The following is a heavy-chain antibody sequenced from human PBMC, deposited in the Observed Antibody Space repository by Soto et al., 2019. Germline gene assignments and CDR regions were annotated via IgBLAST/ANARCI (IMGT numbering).Heavy chain of an antibody. CDR2: ISYDGSNK. J-gene: IGHJ2*01. CDR1: GFTFSSYA. Sequence: PGGSLRLSCAASGFTFSSYAMHWVRQAPGKGLEWVAVISYDGSNKYYADSVKGRFTISRDNSKNTLYLQMNSLRAEDTAVYYCARVLTYYDFWSGYQSDWYFDLWGRGTLVTVSS. V-gene: IGHV3-30-3*01. D-gene: IGHD3-3*01. CDR3: ARVLTYYDFWSGYQSDWYFDL.